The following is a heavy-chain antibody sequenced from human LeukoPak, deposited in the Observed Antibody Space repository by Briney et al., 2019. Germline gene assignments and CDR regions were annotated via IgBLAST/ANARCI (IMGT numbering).Heavy chain of an antibody. CDR1: GYSIPSYW. D-gene: IGHD3-10*01. Sequence: GESLKISCKGSGYSIPSYWISWVRQMPGKGLEWMGRIDPSDSDTNYSPSFQGHVTISADKSKSTVYLQWSSLKASDTAMYYCARTVLYYGMDVWGQGTTVTVSS. CDR3: ARTVLYYGMDV. J-gene: IGHJ6*02. CDR2: IDPSDSDT. V-gene: IGHV5-10-1*01.